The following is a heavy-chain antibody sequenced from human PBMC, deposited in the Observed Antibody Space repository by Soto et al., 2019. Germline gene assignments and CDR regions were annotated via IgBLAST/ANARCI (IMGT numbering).Heavy chain of an antibody. V-gene: IGHV4-30-4*01. Sequence: KTSETLSLTCTVSGGSISSGDYYWIWIRHPPGKGLEWIGYIYYSGSTYYNPSLKSRVTISVDTSKNQFSLKLSSVTAADTAVYYCARSPNYDFWSGYYVYYGMDVWGQGTTVTVS. J-gene: IGHJ6*02. CDR2: IYYSGST. CDR3: ARSPNYDFWSGYYVYYGMDV. D-gene: IGHD3-3*01. CDR1: GGSISSGDYY.